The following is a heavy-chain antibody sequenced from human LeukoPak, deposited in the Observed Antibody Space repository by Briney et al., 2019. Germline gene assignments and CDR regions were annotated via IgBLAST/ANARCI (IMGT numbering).Heavy chain of an antibody. CDR2: NKRKTDGGIT. D-gene: IGHD3-10*01. Sequence: GGSLRLSCAASVFTFSIALMSWGREAPGKGLEWVGRNKRKTDGGITDYGAPEKGRFTISRDDSKSTLYLQMNSLKTEDTAVYYCTTADVPASDNTYYYGSGSPPFDYWGQGTLVTVSS. CDR3: TTADVPASDNTYYYGSGSPPFDY. V-gene: IGHV3-15*01. CDR1: VFTFSIAL. J-gene: IGHJ4*02.